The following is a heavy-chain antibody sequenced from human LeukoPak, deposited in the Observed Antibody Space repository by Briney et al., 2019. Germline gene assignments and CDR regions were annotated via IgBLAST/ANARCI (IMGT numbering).Heavy chain of an antibody. CDR1: GFTFSSYS. D-gene: IGHD1-26*01. V-gene: IGHV3-48*04. CDR3: ARISGSYGDSAY. J-gene: IGHJ4*02. CDR2: ISNTIRAI. Sequence: PGGSLRLSCAAPGFTFSSYSMNWVRQAPGEGLEWVSYISNTIRAIYYAGSLKDRFTISRDNAKNALYQQMSSLRAENTAVDYCARISGSYGDSAYWGQGTLVTVSS.